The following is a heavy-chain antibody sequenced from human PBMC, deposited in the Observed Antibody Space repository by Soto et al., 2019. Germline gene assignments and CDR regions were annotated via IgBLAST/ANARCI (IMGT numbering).Heavy chain of an antibody. V-gene: IGHV4-31*03. D-gene: IGHD5-18*01. J-gene: IGHJ4*02. Sequence: QVQLQESGPGLVKPSQTLSLTCTVSGGSINSGGYCWSWIRQHPGKGLDWIGCISYGGSTSYNPSLKSRVSISVDTSKNQFSLKLTSVTAADTAVYYCSRGILVWGQGALITVSS. CDR2: ISYGGST. CDR1: GGSINSGGYC. CDR3: SRGILV.